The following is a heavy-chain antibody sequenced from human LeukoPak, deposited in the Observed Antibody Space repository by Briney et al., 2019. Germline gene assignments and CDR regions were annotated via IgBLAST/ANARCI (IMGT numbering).Heavy chain of an antibody. CDR2: IYYSGST. CDR3: AREASSCWFDP. Sequence: SETLSLTCTVSGGSISSSSYYWGWIRQPPGKGLEWIGSIYYSGSTYYNPSLKSRVTISVDTSKNQFSLKLSSVTAADTAVYYCAREASSCWFDPWGQGTLVTVSS. V-gene: IGHV4-39*07. J-gene: IGHJ5*02. CDR1: GGSISSSSYY. D-gene: IGHD2-21*01.